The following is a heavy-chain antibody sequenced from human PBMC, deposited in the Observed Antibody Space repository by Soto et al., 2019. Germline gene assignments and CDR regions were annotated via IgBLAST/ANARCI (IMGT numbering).Heavy chain of an antibody. V-gene: IGHV3-11*01. CDR3: ARAWKIEKFGVISMSKGLDV. CDR1: GFIFSDYY. D-gene: IGHD3-3*01. J-gene: IGHJ6*02. Sequence: QVQLVESGGGLVKAGGSLRLSCAASGFIFSDYYMTWIRQAPGKGLEWLSCSSNRDRSTYYADSVKDRFVVSKDNAKNLVYLQMNSLRAEDTAVYFCARAWKIEKFGVISMSKGLDVWGQGPTVTVSS. CDR2: SSNRDRST.